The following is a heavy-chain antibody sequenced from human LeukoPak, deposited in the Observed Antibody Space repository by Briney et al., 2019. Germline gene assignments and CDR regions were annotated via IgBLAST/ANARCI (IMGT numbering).Heavy chain of an antibody. J-gene: IGHJ4*02. V-gene: IGHV3-30*02. D-gene: IGHD3-10*01. CDR3: AKDSFGELCCDY. CDR1: GFTFSSYG. CDR2: IREEGSNK. Sequence: GGALRLSCAASGFTFSSYGMHWVRQAPGKGLEWVAFIREEGSNKYYAGSVKGGFTISRDNSKHTVYLQMNSLRAEDTAVYYCAKDSFGELCCDYWGQGTLVTVSS.